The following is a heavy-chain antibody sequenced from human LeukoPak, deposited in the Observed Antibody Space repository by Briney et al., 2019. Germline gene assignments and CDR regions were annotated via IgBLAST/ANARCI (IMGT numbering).Heavy chain of an antibody. D-gene: IGHD6-25*01. J-gene: IGHJ4*02. CDR3: ARERTPGSGYGVDY. Sequence: ASVKVSCTASGGTFSSYAISWVRQAPGQGLEWMGWINPNINGTNYAQKFQGRVTMTGDRSISTAYMELSRLRSDDTAVYYCARERTPGSGYGVDYWGQGTVVTVSS. V-gene: IGHV1-2*02. CDR2: INPNINGT. CDR1: GGTFSSYA.